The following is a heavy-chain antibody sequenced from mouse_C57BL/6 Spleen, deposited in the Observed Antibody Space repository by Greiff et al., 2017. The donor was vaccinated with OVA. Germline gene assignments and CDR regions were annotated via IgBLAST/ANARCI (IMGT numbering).Heavy chain of an antibody. J-gene: IGHJ2*01. CDR3: AREASVGRSLDY. D-gene: IGHD1-1*01. V-gene: IGHV1-63*01. CDR2: IYPGGGYT. CDR1: GYTFTNYW. Sequence: VQLQQSGAELVRPGTSVKMSCKASGYTFTNYWIGWAKQRPGHGLEWIGDIYPGGGYTNYNEKFKGKATLTADKSSSTAYMQFSSLTSEDSAIYYCAREASVGRSLDYWGQGTTLTVSS.